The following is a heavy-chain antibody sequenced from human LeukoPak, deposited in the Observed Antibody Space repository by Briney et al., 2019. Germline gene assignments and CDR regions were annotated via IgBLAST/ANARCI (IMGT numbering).Heavy chain of an antibody. D-gene: IGHD1-14*01. CDR3: ARDLSAGTMDY. J-gene: IGHJ4*02. CDR2: IHSGGST. V-gene: IGHV3-53*05. CDR1: GFTVSSNY. Sequence: GGSLRLSCSASGFTVSSNYMSWVRQAPGKGLEWVSVIHSGGSTYYADSVKGRFTISRDNSKNTLYLQMNSLRAEDTAVYYCARDLSAGTMDYWGQGTLVAVSS.